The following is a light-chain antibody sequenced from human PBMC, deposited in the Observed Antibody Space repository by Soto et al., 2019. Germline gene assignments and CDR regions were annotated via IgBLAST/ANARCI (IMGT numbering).Light chain of an antibody. J-gene: IGKJ2*01. CDR3: QQFGSSPAEYT. Sequence: EIVLTQSPGTLSLSPGGGATLSCRASQSVNSKYLAWYQHKPGQAPRLLIYRASTRATDIPDRFSGSGSGTDFTLTISRLEPEDFAVYYCQQFGSSPAEYTFGQGTKLEIK. V-gene: IGKV3-20*01. CDR2: RAS. CDR1: QSVNSKY.